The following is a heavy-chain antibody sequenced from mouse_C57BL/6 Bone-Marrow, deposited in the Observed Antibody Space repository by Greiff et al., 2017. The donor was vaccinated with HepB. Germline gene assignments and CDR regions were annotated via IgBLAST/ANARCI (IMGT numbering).Heavy chain of an antibody. Sequence: VQLQQPGAELVKPGASVKVSCKASGYTFTSYWMHWVKQRPGQGLEWIGRIHPSDSDTNYNQKFKGKATLTVDKSSSTAYMQLSSLTSEDSAVYYCAMFHWEGWLRGFYYAMDYWGQGTSVTVSS. D-gene: IGHD2-2*01. CDR1: GYTFTSYW. J-gene: IGHJ4*01. V-gene: IGHV1-74*01. CDR2: IHPSDSDT. CDR3: AMFHWEGWLRGFYYAMDY.